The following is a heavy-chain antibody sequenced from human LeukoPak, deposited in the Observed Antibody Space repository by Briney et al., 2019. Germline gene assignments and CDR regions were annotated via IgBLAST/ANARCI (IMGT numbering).Heavy chain of an antibody. J-gene: IGHJ4*02. Sequence: GGSLRLSCAASGFTFSSYAMHWVRQAPGKGLEWVAVISYDGSNKYYADSVKGRFTISRDNAKNSLYLQMNSLRAEDTAVYYCARVPNYDILTGYYNGLDYWGQGTLVTVSS. V-gene: IGHV3-30-3*01. CDR3: ARVPNYDILTGYYNGLDY. CDR1: GFTFSSYA. CDR2: ISYDGSNK. D-gene: IGHD3-9*01.